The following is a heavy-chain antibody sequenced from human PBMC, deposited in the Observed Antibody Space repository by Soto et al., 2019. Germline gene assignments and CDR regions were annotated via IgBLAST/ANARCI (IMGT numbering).Heavy chain of an antibody. D-gene: IGHD6-6*01. Sequence: QVHLVQSGAEVKKPGASVKVSCKGSGYAFTTYGITWVRQAPGQGLEWMGWFSAHNGNTNYAQKLQGRVTVTRDTSTSTAYMELRSLRSDDTAVYYCARGRDGDYWGQGALVTVSS. V-gene: IGHV1-18*01. CDR1: GYAFTTYG. CDR3: ARGRDGDY. CDR2: FSAHNGNT. J-gene: IGHJ4*02.